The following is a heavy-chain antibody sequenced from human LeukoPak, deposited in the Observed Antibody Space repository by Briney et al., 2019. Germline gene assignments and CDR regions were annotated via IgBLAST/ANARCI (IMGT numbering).Heavy chain of an antibody. Sequence: GGSLRLSCAASGFTVSSDYMSWVRQAPGKGLEWVSVIYSGGSTYYADSVKGRFTISRDNSKNTLYLQMSSLRAEDTAVYYCARDPWADYWGQGTLVTVSS. D-gene: IGHD3-16*01. CDR2: IYSGGST. CDR3: ARDPWADY. CDR1: GFTVSSDY. V-gene: IGHV3-66*01. J-gene: IGHJ4*02.